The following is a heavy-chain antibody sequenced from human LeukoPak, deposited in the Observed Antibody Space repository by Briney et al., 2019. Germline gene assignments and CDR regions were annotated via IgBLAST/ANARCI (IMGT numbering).Heavy chain of an antibody. J-gene: IGHJ4*02. CDR2: ISAYNGNT. D-gene: IGHD1-26*01. V-gene: IGHV1-18*01. CDR3: ARDHLLVGATKVASRITQKRDDY. CDR1: GYTFTSYG. Sequence: ASVKVSCTASGYTFTSYGISWVLQAPGQGLEWMGWISAYNGNTNYAQKLQGRVTMTTDTSTSTAYMELRSLRSDDTAVYYCARDHLLVGATKVASRITQKRDDYWGQGTLVTVSS.